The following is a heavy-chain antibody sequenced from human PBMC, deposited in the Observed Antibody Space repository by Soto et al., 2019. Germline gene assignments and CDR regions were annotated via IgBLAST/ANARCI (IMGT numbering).Heavy chain of an antibody. CDR1: GFTFSSYA. J-gene: IGHJ5*02. Sequence: GGSLRLSCAASGFTFSSYAMHWVRQAPGKGLEWVAVISYDGSNKYYADSVKGRFTISRDNSKNTLYLQMNSLRAEDTAVYYCARAATVTTYILNWFDPWGQGTLVTVSS. D-gene: IGHD4-4*01. CDR3: ARAATVTTYILNWFDP. CDR2: ISYDGSNK. V-gene: IGHV3-30-3*01.